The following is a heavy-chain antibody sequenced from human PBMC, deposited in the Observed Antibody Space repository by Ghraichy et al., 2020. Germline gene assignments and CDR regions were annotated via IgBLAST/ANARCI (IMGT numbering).Heavy chain of an antibody. D-gene: IGHD1-26*01. CDR2: ISSYNGNT. Sequence: ASVKLSCKASGYTFTSYGISWVRQAPGQGLEWMGWISSYNGNTNYAQKLQGRVTMTTDTSTSTAYMELRSLRSDDTAVYYCARDYVGGKFDYWGQGTLVTVSS. V-gene: IGHV1-18*01. J-gene: IGHJ4*02. CDR3: ARDYVGGKFDY. CDR1: GYTFTSYG.